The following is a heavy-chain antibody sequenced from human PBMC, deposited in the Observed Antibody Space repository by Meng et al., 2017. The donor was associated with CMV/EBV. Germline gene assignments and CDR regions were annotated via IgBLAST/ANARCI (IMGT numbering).Heavy chain of an antibody. Sequence: GESLKISCAASGFTFSSYEMNWVRQAPGKGLEWVSYISSSGSTIYYADSVKGRFTISRDNAKNSLYLQMNSPRAEDTAVYYCARDGVVVVPAASISLDYWGQGTLVTVSS. V-gene: IGHV3-48*03. CDR2: ISSSGSTI. CDR1: GFTFSSYE. D-gene: IGHD2-2*01. CDR3: ARDGVVVVPAASISLDY. J-gene: IGHJ4*02.